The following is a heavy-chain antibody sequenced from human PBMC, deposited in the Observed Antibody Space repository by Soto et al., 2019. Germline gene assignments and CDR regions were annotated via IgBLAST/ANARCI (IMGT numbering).Heavy chain of an antibody. D-gene: IGHD6-19*01. CDR1: GFTFSSYA. CDR3: AKDPLMAGTPGYGHNWFDP. V-gene: IGHV3-23*01. Sequence: GGSLRLSCAASGFTFSSYAMSWVRQAPGKGLEWVSAISGSGGSTYYADSVKGRFTISRDNSKNTLYLQMNSLRAEDTAVYYCAKDPLMAGTPGYGHNWFDPWGQGTLVTVSS. J-gene: IGHJ5*02. CDR2: ISGSGGST.